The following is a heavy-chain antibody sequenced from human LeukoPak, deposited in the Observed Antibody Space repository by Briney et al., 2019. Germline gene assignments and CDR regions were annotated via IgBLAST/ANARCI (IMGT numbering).Heavy chain of an antibody. CDR1: GFTFSSYG. V-gene: IGHV3-30*02. CDR2: IRYDGSNK. Sequence: GGSLRLSCAASGFTFSSYGMHWVRQAPGKGLEWVAFIRYDGSNKYYADSVKGRFAISRDSSKNTLYLQMNSLRAEDTAVYYCAKGYCSGSCYNGLDYWGQGTLVTVSS. J-gene: IGHJ4*02. CDR3: AKGYCSGSCYNGLDY. D-gene: IGHD2-15*01.